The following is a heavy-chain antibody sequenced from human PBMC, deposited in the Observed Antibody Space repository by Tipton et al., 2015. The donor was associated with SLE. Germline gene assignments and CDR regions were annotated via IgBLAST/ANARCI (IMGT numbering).Heavy chain of an antibody. D-gene: IGHD3-9*01. J-gene: IGHJ3*02. CDR2: IYYTGST. CDR3: AAFRYCEDSDCMEAFDI. V-gene: IGHV4-39*07. Sequence: TLSLTCTVSGYSISSQAYYWGWIRQPPGKGLEWIANIYYTGSTYYNPSLKSRVTIVVDTSKNKFSLKLSPVTAADTAVYYCAAFRYCEDSDCMEAFDIWGQGRMVTVSS. CDR1: GYSISSQAYY.